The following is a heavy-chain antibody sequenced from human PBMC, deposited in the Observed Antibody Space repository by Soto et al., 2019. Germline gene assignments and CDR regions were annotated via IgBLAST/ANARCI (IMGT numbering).Heavy chain of an antibody. Sequence: PGGSLRLSCAASGFTFSSYSMNWVRQAPGKGLEWVSSISSSSSYIYYADSVKGRFTISRDNAKNSLYLQMNSLRAEDTAVYYCATWSNWNEGGPSRSWGQGTLVTVSS. CDR1: GFTFSSYS. CDR2: ISSSSSYI. CDR3: ATWSNWNEGGPSRS. V-gene: IGHV3-21*01. J-gene: IGHJ5*02. D-gene: IGHD1-20*01.